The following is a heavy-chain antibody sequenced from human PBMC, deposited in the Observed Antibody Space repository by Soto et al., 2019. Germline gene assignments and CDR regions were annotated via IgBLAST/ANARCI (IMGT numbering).Heavy chain of an antibody. V-gene: IGHV3-9*01. CDR1: GFTFDDYA. CDR3: AKVGRLGSSGRFDY. Sequence: SLRLSCAASGFTFDDYAMHWVRQAPGKGLEWVSGISWNSGSIGYADSVKGRFTISRDNAKNSLYLQMNSLRAEDTALYYCAKVGRLGSSGRFDYWGQGTLVTVSS. CDR2: ISWNSGSI. D-gene: IGHD6-19*01. J-gene: IGHJ4*02.